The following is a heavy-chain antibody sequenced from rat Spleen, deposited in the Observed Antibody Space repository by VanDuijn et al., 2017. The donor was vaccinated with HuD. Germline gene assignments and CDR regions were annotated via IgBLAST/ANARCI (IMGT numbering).Heavy chain of an antibody. Sequence: EVQLQESGPGLVKPSQSLSLTCSVTGYSITSIYRWNWIRRFPGNKLEWMGYINSAGSTNYNPSLKSRISITRDTSKNQFFLQLNSVTTEYTATYYCARGLGYYSAGPFAYWGQGTLVTVSS. CDR1: GYSITSIYR. CDR3: ARGLGYYSAGPFAY. D-gene: IGHD1-1*01. CDR2: INSAGST. V-gene: IGHV3-3*01. J-gene: IGHJ3*01.